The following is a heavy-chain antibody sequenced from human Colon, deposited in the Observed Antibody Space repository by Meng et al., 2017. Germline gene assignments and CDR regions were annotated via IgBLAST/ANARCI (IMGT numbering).Heavy chain of an antibody. D-gene: IGHD3-9*01. CDR2: IHPSGST. V-gene: IGHV4-34*01. CDR1: GGSFSAYY. J-gene: IGHJ4*02. Sequence: QAHLRQWGAGLLKPSETLSLTCAVCGGSFSAYYLTWIRQPPGKGLEWVGEIHPSGSTYYSPSLQSRVTITLDTSKNQFSLTLSSMTAADTAVYYCARGVDWAKSGNFWGQGTLVTVSS. CDR3: ARGVDWAKSGNF.